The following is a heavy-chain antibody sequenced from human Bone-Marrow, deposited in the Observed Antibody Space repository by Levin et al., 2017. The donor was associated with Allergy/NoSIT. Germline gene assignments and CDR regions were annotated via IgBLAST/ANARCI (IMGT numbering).Heavy chain of an antibody. Sequence: PGGSLRLSCAASGFSLSGYYMTWIRQTPRKGLEWVSDISPSGSTINYADSLKDRLTVSRDNAKNSLFLQMSSLTVEDTAVYYCVRGRPPLLFDYWGQGALVTVSS. CDR2: ISPSGSTI. CDR3: VRGRPPLLFDY. D-gene: IGHD2/OR15-2a*01. J-gene: IGHJ4*02. CDR1: GFSLSGYY. V-gene: IGHV3-11*01.